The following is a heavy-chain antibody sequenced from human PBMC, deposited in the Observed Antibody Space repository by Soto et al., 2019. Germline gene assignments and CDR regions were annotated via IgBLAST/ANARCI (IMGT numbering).Heavy chain of an antibody. CDR3: GRVQTLFGIISVFDY. D-gene: IGHD3-3*01. Sequence: TLSLTCTVTGASINSAGYYWSWIRQHPGKGLEWIGYIYYSGGTYYNPSLKSRVSISIDTSESQFSLKVTSVTAADTALYFCGRVQTLFGIISVFDYWGQGTLVTVSS. CDR2: IYYSGGT. CDR1: GASINSAGYY. J-gene: IGHJ4*02. V-gene: IGHV4-31*03.